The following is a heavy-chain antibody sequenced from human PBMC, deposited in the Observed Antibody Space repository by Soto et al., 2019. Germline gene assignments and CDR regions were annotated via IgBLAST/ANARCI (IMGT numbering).Heavy chain of an antibody. CDR2: IIPIFGST. CDR3: ARDRLRITIFGVAWFDP. J-gene: IGHJ5*02. V-gene: IGHV1-69*05. Sequence: GASVKVSCKASGGTFSNYAISWVRQAPGQGLEWMGGIIPIFGSTSYAQKFQGRVTMTRDTSTSTVYMELSSLRSEDTAVYYCARDRLRITIFGVAWFDPWGQGTLVTVSS. D-gene: IGHD3-3*01. CDR1: GGTFSNYA.